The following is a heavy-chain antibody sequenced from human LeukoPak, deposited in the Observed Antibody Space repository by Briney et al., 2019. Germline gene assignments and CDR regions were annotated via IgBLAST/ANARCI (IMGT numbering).Heavy chain of an antibody. D-gene: IGHD2-15*01. V-gene: IGHV4-31*03. CDR1: GGSISSGGYY. CDR3: ARVTKRSSGGTPSYYFDY. Sequence: TLSLTCTVSGGSISSGGYYWSWIRQHPGKGLEWIWYIYYSGSTYYNPSLKSRVTISVDTSKNQFSLKLSSVTAADTAVYYCARVTKRSSGGTPSYYFDYWGQGTLVTVSS. CDR2: IYYSGST. J-gene: IGHJ4*02.